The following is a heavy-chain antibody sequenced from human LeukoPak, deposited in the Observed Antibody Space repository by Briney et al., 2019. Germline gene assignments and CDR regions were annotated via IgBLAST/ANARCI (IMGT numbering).Heavy chain of an antibody. CDR1: GYTFTSYG. Sequence: ASVKVSCTASGYTFTSYGISWVRQAPGQGLEWMGWISAYNGNTNYAQKLQGRVTMTTDTSTSTAYMELRSLRSDDTAVYYCARDGRGATVSYNWFDPWGQGTLVTVSS. CDR3: ARDGRGATVSYNWFDP. D-gene: IGHD1-26*01. J-gene: IGHJ5*02. V-gene: IGHV1-18*01. CDR2: ISAYNGNT.